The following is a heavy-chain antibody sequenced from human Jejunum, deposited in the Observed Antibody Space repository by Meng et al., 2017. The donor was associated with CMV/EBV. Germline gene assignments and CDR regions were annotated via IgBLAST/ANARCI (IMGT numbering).Heavy chain of an antibody. J-gene: IGHJ4*02. CDR1: GFTFGGYA. D-gene: IGHD4-17*01. Sequence: ASGFTFGGYAMSWVRQAPGRGLEWVSTISDSGDNTYYADSVKGRFTVSRDNSKKMLYLHVNSLRAEDTALYYCAKIWPTVTFDYWGQGTLVTVSS. CDR3: AKIWPTVTFDY. CDR2: ISDSGDNT. V-gene: IGHV3-23*01.